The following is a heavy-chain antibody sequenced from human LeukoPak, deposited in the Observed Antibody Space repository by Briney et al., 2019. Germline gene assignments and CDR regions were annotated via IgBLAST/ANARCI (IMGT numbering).Heavy chain of an antibody. CDR3: AKDGDDYGEGNY. D-gene: IGHD4-17*01. V-gene: IGHV3-23*01. J-gene: IGHJ4*02. Sequence: GGSLRLSCAASGFTFSSYEMNWVRQAPGKGLEWVSAISGSGGSTYYADSVKGRFTISRDNSKNTLYLQMNSLRAEDTAVYYCAKDGDDYGEGNYWGQGTLVTVSS. CDR2: ISGSGGST. CDR1: GFTFSSYE.